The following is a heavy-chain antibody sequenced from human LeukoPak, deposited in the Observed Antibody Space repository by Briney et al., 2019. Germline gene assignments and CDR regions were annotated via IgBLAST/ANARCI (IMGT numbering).Heavy chain of an antibody. D-gene: IGHD5-18*01. CDR3: AHRRGYDHP. Sequence: SGPALVKPTQTLTLTCTFSGFSLSTSGMRVSWIRQPPGKALEWLALIYWDDDKRYSPSLKSRLTITKDTSKNQVVLTMTNMDPVDTATYYCAHRRGYDHPWGQGTLVTVSS. CDR2: IYWDDDK. CDR1: GFSLSTSGMR. V-gene: IGHV2-5*08. J-gene: IGHJ5*02.